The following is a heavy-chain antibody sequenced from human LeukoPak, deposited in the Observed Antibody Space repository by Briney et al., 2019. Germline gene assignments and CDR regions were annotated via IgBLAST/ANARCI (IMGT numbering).Heavy chain of an antibody. J-gene: IGHJ4*02. D-gene: IGHD3-22*01. V-gene: IGHV4-59*08. Sequence: SETLSLTCTVSGGSISSYCWSWIRQPPGKGLEWIGYIYYSGSTNYNPSLKSRVTISVDTSKNQFSLKLSSVTAADTAVYYCARTHYYDSSAYWFWGQGTLVTVSS. CDR2: IYYSGST. CDR3: ARTHYYDSSAYWF. CDR1: GGSISSYC.